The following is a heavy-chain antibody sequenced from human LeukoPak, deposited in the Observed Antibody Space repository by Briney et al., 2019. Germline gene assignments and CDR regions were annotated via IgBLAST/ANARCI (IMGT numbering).Heavy chain of an antibody. D-gene: IGHD6-19*01. Sequence: GRSLRLSCAASGFTFDDYAMHWGRQAPGKGLEWVSGISWNSGSIGYADSVKGRFTISRDNAKNSLYLQMNSLRAEDTALYYCAKVRAVAGTGSFDYWGQGTLVTVSS. CDR3: AKVRAVAGTGSFDY. J-gene: IGHJ4*02. CDR2: ISWNSGSI. CDR1: GFTFDDYA. V-gene: IGHV3-9*01.